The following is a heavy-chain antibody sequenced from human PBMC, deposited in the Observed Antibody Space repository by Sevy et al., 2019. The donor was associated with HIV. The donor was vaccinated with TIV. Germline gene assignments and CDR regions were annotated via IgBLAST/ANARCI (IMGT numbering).Heavy chain of an antibody. CDR1: GFTFSKYD. D-gene: IGHD5-12*01. J-gene: IGHJ6*02. CDR2: IGYAGDI. Sequence: GGSLRLSCAASGFTFSKYDMRWVRQVSGKSLEWVSGIGYAGDIYYLDSVKGRFTISRENTKNSLYLEMNSLRAGDTALYYCARGGPEGYYYYGLDVWGQGTMVTVSS. V-gene: IGHV3-13*01. CDR3: ARGGPEGYYYYGLDV.